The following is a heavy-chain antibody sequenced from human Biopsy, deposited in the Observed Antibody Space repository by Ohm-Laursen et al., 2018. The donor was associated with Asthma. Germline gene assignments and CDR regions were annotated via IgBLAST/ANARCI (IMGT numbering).Heavy chain of an antibody. CDR2: ISFDGSNK. Sequence: SLRLSCAASGFTFSNYGMHWVRQAPGKGLEWVAVISFDGSNKDFADSVKGRFTISRDNSRNTLHLQMSSLRAEDTAVYYCAKDVFPGWELRRGPDYWGQGTLVTVSS. V-gene: IGHV3-30*18. D-gene: IGHD1-26*01. J-gene: IGHJ4*02. CDR1: GFTFSNYG. CDR3: AKDVFPGWELRRGPDY.